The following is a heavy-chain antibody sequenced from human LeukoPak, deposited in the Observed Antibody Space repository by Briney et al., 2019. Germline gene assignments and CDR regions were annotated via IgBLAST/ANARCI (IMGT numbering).Heavy chain of an antibody. CDR3: ARVARLGDAFDI. V-gene: IGHV3-7*01. CDR2: TREDGGER. Sequence: GGSLRLXCAASGFSFSRYWMTWVRQAPGKGLEWVANTREDGGERYYVDSVKGRFTISRDNAKNSLYLQMNSLRAEDTAVYYCARVARLGDAFDIWGQGTMVTVSS. J-gene: IGHJ3*02. D-gene: IGHD2-21*01. CDR1: GFSFSRYW.